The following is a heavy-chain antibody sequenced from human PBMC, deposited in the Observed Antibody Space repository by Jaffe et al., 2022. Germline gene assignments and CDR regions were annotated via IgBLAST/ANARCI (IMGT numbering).Heavy chain of an antibody. CDR1: GFTFSRYG. Sequence: QVQLVESGGGVVQPGGSLRLSCAASGFTFSRYGMHWVRQAPGKGLEWVASIRFDGSNQYYADSVKGRFTISRDNSKNTLYAQMNSLSAQDTAVYYCAKDRDTTVADFQYYFDQWGQGTLVTVSS. J-gene: IGHJ4*02. V-gene: IGHV3-30*02. CDR3: AKDRDTTVADFQYYFDQ. D-gene: IGHD4-17*01. CDR2: IRFDGSNQ.